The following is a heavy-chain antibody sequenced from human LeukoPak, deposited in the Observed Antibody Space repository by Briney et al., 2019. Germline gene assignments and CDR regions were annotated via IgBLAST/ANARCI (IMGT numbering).Heavy chain of an antibody. CDR2: INPTGTST. J-gene: IGHJ4*02. CDR3: ARAPTDSSSWYYFDY. D-gene: IGHD6-13*01. CDR1: GYSFTRHY. Sequence: ASVKVSCKASGYSFTRHYMHWVRQAPGQGLEWLGLINPTGTSTLYARKFQGRVTMTRDMSTTTDYMELSSLRSEDTAVYYCARAPTDSSSWYYFDYWGQGTLVTVSS. V-gene: IGHV1-46*01.